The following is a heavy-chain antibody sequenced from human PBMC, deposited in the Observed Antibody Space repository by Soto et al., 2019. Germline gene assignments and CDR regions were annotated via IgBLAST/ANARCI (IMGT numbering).Heavy chain of an antibody. D-gene: IGHD3-10*01. Sequence: PSETLSLTCTVSGGSISSGDYYWSWIRQPPGKGLEWIGYIYYSGSTYYNPSLKSRVTISLDTSKNQFSLKLSSVTAADTAVYYCAHYFNGRAFDIWGQGTMVTVSS. J-gene: IGHJ3*02. CDR3: AHYFNGRAFDI. V-gene: IGHV4-30-4*01. CDR2: IYYSGST. CDR1: GGSISSGDYY.